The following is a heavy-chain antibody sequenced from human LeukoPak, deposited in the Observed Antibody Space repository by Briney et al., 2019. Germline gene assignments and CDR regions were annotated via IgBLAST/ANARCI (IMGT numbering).Heavy chain of an antibody. Sequence: GASVKVSCKASGYTFTGYYMHWVRQAPGQGLEWMGWINPNSGGTNYAQKFQGRVTMTRDTSISTAYMELSRLRSDGTAVYYCARGWELLPLEENWFDPWGQGTLVTVSS. CDR2: INPNSGGT. D-gene: IGHD1-26*01. J-gene: IGHJ5*02. CDR3: ARGWELLPLEENWFDP. V-gene: IGHV1-2*02. CDR1: GYTFTGYY.